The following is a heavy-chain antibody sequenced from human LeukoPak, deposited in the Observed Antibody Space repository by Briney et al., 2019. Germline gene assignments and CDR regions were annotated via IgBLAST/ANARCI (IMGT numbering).Heavy chain of an antibody. Sequence: SETLSLTCTVSGGSISTYYWSWIRQPPGKGLEWIGYIYYSGSTNYNPSLKSRVTISVDTSKNQFSLQLSSVTAADTALYFCARADYGGNTAYDYWGQGALVTVSS. CDR3: ARADYGGNTAYDY. CDR1: GGSISTYY. V-gene: IGHV4-59*01. J-gene: IGHJ4*02. D-gene: IGHD4-23*01. CDR2: IYYSGST.